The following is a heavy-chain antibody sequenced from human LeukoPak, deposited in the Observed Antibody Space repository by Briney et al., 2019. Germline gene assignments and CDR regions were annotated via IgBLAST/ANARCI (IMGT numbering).Heavy chain of an antibody. CDR1: GGSINGHY. J-gene: IGHJ5*02. CDR3: TGLHFAAAEEFDP. D-gene: IGHD6-13*01. CDR2: IYYTGNT. V-gene: IGHV4-59*08. Sequence: SETLSLTCTVSGGSINGHYWSWIRHSPGKGLEWIGYIYYTGNTNYNPSLKSRITISVDTSKNQFSLNLSSMTAADTAVYYCTGLHFAAAEEFDPWGQGTLVTVSS.